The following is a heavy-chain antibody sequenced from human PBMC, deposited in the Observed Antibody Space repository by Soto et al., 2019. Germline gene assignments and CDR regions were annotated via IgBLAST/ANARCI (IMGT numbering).Heavy chain of an antibody. CDR3: AKRAVWSGYRPFDY. Sequence: EVQLLESGGGLVQSGGSLRLSCAASGFTFSDYAMSWVRQAPGKGLEGVSALSDSGGSTHYADAVKGRFTISRDNSKNTLYLQMNSLRVDDTAVYYCAKRAVWSGYRPFDYWGQGTLVTVSS. CDR1: GFTFSDYA. CDR2: LSDSGGST. J-gene: IGHJ4*02. D-gene: IGHD3-3*01. V-gene: IGHV3-23*01.